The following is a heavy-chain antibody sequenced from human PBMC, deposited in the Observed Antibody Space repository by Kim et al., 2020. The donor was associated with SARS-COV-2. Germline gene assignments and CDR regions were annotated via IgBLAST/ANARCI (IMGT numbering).Heavy chain of an antibody. D-gene: IGHD6-19*01. CDR3: ARTTTGWPNWFDS. J-gene: IGHJ5*01. CDR2: VTPSTGNT. Sequence: ASVKVSCKASGYFFSTYDINWVRQASGQGLEWLGWVTPSTGNTGYAQKFQGRVTVTRDTSIRTAYLELSDLRYEDTAVYYCARTTTGWPNWFDSWGQGTLVTVSS. V-gene: IGHV1-8*02. CDR1: GYFFSTYD.